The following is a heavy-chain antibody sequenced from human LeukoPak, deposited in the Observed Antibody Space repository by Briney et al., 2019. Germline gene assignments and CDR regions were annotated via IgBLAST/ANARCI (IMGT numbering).Heavy chain of an antibody. J-gene: IGHJ4*02. V-gene: IGHV3-74*01. CDR1: GFTVSSNY. Sequence: GWALRLSCAASGFTVSSNYMSWVRQAPGKGLVWVSRINKDGSCTSYADSVKGRFAISRDNAKNTLSLQMNSLRAEDTALYYCARDGYSYFDFWGLGTLVTVSS. D-gene: IGHD5-24*01. CDR3: ARDGYSYFDF. CDR2: INKDGSCT.